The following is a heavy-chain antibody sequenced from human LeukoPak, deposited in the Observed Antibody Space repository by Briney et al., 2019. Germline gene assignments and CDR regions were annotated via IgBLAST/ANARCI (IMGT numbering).Heavy chain of an antibody. D-gene: IGHD1-26*01. CDR2: LNSGGSST. V-gene: IGHV3-74*01. J-gene: IGHJ4*02. CDR1: GFTFSSYW. CDR3: ASATGVGAASF. Sequence: PGGSLRLSCAASGFTFSSYWMYWVRQAPGKGLVWVSRLNSGGSSTNYADSVRGRFTISRDNARNTLYLQMNSLRAEDTGVYYCASATGVGAASFWGQGTLVTVSS.